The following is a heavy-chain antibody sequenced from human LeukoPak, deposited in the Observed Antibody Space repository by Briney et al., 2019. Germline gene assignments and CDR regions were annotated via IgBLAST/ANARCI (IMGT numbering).Heavy chain of an antibody. D-gene: IGHD3-10*01. V-gene: IGHV3-21*01. CDR2: ISSSSSYI. Sequence: PGGSLRLSCAASGFTFSSYSMNWVRQAPGKGLEWVSSISSSSSYIYYADSVKGRFTISRDNAKNPLYLQMNSLRAEDTAVYYCARSSSGSYYNDFDYWGQGTLVTVSS. J-gene: IGHJ4*02. CDR1: GFTFSSYS. CDR3: ARSSSGSYYNDFDY.